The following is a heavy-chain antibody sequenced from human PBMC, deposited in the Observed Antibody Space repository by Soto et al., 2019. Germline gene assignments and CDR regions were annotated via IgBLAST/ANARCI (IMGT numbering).Heavy chain of an antibody. CDR2: IIPIFGTA. CDR1: GGTFSSYA. V-gene: IGHV1-69*13. CDR3: ARDYYDSSGYLSYFDY. J-gene: IGHJ4*02. D-gene: IGHD3-22*01. Sequence: GAAVKVSRKASGGTFSSYAISWVRQAPGQGLEWMGGIIPIFGTANYAQKFQGRVTITADESTSTAYMELSSLRSEDTAVYYCARDYYDSSGYLSYFDYWGQGTLVTVSS.